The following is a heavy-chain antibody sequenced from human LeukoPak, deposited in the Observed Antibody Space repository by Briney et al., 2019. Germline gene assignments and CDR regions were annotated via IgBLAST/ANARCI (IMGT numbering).Heavy chain of an antibody. CDR2: INHSGST. CDR3: ARWSAARAGIRY. D-gene: IGHD6-6*01. J-gene: IGHJ4*02. Sequence: SETLSLTCAVYGGSFSGYCWSWIRQPPGKGPEWIGEINHSGSTNYNPSLKSRVTISVDTSKNQFSLKLSSVTAADTAVYYCARWSAARAGIRYWGQGTLVTVSS. CDR1: GGSFSGYC. V-gene: IGHV4-34*01.